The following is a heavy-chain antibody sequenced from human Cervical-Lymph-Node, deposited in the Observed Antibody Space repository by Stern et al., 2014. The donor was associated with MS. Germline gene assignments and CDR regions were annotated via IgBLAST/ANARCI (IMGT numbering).Heavy chain of an antibody. CDR3: ARAPTDCGDYDDHYYFNGMDV. V-gene: IGHV2-70*20. CDR2: IDWDDDQ. Sequence: QVTLRESGPALVKPTQTLTLTCTFSGFSLRTTGMCVTWVRQPPGKALEWLALIDWDDDQFYNSSLKTRLTISKGTSKNQVVLTMTNMDPADTATYYCARAPTDCGDYDDHYYFNGMDVWGQGTTVIVSS. J-gene: IGHJ6*02. D-gene: IGHD4-17*01. CDR1: GFSLRTTGMC.